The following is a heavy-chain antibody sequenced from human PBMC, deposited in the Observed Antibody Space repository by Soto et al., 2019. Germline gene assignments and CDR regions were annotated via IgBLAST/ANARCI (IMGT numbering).Heavy chain of an antibody. V-gene: IGHV3-64*01. CDR3: ASSSNIVVVPAATPDV. CDR1: GFTFSSYA. CDR2: ISSNGGST. Sequence: PGGSLRLSCAASGFTFSSYAMHWVRQAPGKGLEYVSAISSNGGSTYYANSVKGRFTISRDNSKNTLYLQMGSLRAEDMAVYYCASSSNIVVVPAATPDVWGKGNTVTVSS. J-gene: IGHJ6*04. D-gene: IGHD2-2*01.